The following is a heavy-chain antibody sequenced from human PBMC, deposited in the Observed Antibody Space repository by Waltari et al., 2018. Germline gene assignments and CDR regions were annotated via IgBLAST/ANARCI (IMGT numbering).Heavy chain of an antibody. CDR1: GLTFSSYA. V-gene: IGHV3-23*01. Sequence: EVQLLESGGGLVQPGGSLRLSCAASGLTFSSYAMRWVRQAPGKGLEWVSAISGSGGSTYYADSVKGRFTISRDNSKNTLYLQMNSLRAEDTAVYYCAKDAIFSYGMDVWGQGTTVTVSS. CDR2: ISGSGGST. CDR3: AKDAIFSYGMDV. D-gene: IGHD3-9*01. J-gene: IGHJ6*02.